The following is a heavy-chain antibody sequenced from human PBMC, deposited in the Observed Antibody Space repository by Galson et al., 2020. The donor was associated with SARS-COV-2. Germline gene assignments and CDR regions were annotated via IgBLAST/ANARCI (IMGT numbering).Heavy chain of an antibody. CDR3: ASGLGVTHELDY. V-gene: IGHV3-33*01. D-gene: IGHD2-21*02. CDR2: IWYDGSNK. CDR1: GFTFSSYG. J-gene: IGHJ4*02. Sequence: GESLKISCAASGFTFSSYGMHWVRQAPGKGLEWVAFIWYDGSNKYYADSVKGRFTISRDNSKNTLYLQMNSLRAEDTAVYYCASGLGVTHELDYWGQGTLVTVSS.